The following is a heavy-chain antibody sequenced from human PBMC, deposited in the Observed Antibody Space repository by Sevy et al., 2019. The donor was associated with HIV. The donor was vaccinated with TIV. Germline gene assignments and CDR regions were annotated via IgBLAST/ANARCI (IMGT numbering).Heavy chain of an antibody. CDR3: ARDGDYGDYVSYFDY. Sequence: GGSLRLFCAASGFTFSSYGMHWVRQAPGKGLEWVAVIWYDGSNKYYADSVKGRFTISRDNSKNTLYLQMNSLRAEDTAVYYCARDGDYGDYVSYFDYWGQGTLVTVSS. J-gene: IGHJ4*02. D-gene: IGHD4-17*01. V-gene: IGHV3-33*01. CDR2: IWYDGSNK. CDR1: GFTFSSYG.